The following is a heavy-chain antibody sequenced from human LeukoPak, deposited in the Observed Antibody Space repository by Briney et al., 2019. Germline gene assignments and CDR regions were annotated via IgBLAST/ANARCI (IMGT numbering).Heavy chain of an antibody. D-gene: IGHD3-10*01. CDR2: IKADGSEK. CDR1: GFSFSSTY. V-gene: IGHV3-7*05. J-gene: IGHJ4*02. CDR3: AKSRTDYWGAGSYVGGLDY. Sequence: GGSLRLSCAASGFSFSSTYMTWVRQVPGKGLEWVANIKADGSEKYYVDSVKGRFTIARDNAKNSLYLQMNSLRAEDTAVYYCAKSRTDYWGAGSYVGGLDYWGQGALVTVSS.